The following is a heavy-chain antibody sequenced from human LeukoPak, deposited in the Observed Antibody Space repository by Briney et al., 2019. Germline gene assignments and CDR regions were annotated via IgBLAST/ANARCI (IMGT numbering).Heavy chain of an antibody. D-gene: IGHD5-24*01. V-gene: IGHV1-69*01. J-gene: IGHJ3*02. Sequence: SVKVSCKASGGTFSSYAISWVRQAPGQGLEWMGGIIPIFGTANYAQKFQGRVTITAGESTSTAYMELSSLRSEDTAVYYCARGKAGDIKDNYQNAFDIWGQGTMVTVSS. CDR2: IIPIFGTA. CDR1: GGTFSSYA. CDR3: ARGKAGDIKDNYQNAFDI.